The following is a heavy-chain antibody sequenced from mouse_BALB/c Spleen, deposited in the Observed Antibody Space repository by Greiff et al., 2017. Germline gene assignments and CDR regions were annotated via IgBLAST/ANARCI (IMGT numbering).Heavy chain of an antibody. CDR3: AYYDYDGFAY. Sequence: VQLQQSGAELVKPGASVKLSCTASGFNIKDTYMPWVKQRPEQGLEWIGRIDPANGNTKYDPKFQGKATITADTSSNTAYLQLSSLTSEDTAVYYCAYYDYDGFAYWGQGTLVTVSA. D-gene: IGHD2-4*01. CDR1: GFNIKDTY. V-gene: IGHV14-3*02. CDR2: IDPANGNT. J-gene: IGHJ3*01.